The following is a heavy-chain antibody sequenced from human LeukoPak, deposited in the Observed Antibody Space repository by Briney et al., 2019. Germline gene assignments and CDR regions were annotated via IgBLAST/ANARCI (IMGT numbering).Heavy chain of an antibody. V-gene: IGHV1-69*05. CDR2: IIPIFGTA. CDR1: GGTFSSYA. CDR3: ARQGGYGDLNDY. J-gene: IGHJ4*02. Sequence: ASVKVSCKASGGTFSSYAISWVRQDPGQGPEWMGRIIPIFGTANYAQKFQGRVTITTDESTSTAYMELSSLRSEDTAVYYCARQGGYGDLNDYWGQGTLVTVSS. D-gene: IGHD3-10*01.